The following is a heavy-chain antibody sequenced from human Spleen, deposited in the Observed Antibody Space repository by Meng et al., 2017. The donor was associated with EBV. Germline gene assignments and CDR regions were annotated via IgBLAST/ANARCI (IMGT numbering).Heavy chain of an antibody. J-gene: IGHJ5*02. V-gene: IGHV4-4*03. CDR3: AQRERWGLDP. Sequence: QVQLQEAGPGLVKPPQPLSLNCAVSGGSISSSNWWSWVRQTPGKGLEWIGEIYHSGSTSYNPSLESRVTISVDKSKNQIFLKLRSVTAADTAVYYCAQRERWGLDPWGQGTLVTVSS. CDR1: GGSISSSNW. D-gene: IGHD3-16*01. CDR2: IYHSGST.